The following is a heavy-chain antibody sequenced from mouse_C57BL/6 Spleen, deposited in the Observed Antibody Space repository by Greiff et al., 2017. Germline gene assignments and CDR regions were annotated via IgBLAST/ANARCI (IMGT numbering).Heavy chain of an antibody. J-gene: IGHJ4*01. V-gene: IGHV1-7*01. CDR2: INPSSGYT. CDR3: AGGITTVDYYAMDY. Sequence: VQLKESGAELAKPGASVKLSCKASGYTFTSYWMHWVKQRPGQGLEWIGYINPSSGYTKYNQKFKDKATLTADKSSSTAYMQLSSLTYEDSAVYVCAGGITTVDYYAMDYWGQGTSVTVSS. D-gene: IGHD1-1*01. CDR1: GYTFTSYW.